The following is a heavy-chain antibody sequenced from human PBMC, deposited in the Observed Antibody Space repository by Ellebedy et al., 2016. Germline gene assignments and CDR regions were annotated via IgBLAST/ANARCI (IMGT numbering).Heavy chain of an antibody. CDR1: GLSFGNFF. CDR2: ISGGGDAT. D-gene: IGHD4-17*01. Sequence: GGSLRFSXVASGLSFGNFFMTWVRQAPGGGLEWFSTISGGGDATVYADPVKGRFTISRDNSRNTLYLQMNSLRAEDTAIYYCYYGHYSGSWGQGTLVTVSS. V-gene: IGHV3-23*01. CDR3: YYGHYSGS. J-gene: IGHJ4*02.